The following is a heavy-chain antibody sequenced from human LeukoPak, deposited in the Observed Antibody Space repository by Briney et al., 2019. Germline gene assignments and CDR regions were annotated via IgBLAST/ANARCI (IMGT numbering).Heavy chain of an antibody. CDR2: ITSSRAYV. V-gene: IGHV3-21*01. Sequence: GGSLRLSCAASGFTFSSYSMNWVRQAPGKGLEWVSSITSSRAYVFYADSVKGRFTISRDNAQNSLYLQMNSLRAEDTAVYYCARVKYYDQDFDYWGQGTLVTVSS. J-gene: IGHJ4*02. CDR3: ARVKYYDQDFDY. CDR1: GFTFSSYS. D-gene: IGHD3-16*01.